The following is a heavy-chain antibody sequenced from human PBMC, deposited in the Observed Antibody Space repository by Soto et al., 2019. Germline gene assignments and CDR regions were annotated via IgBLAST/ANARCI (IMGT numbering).Heavy chain of an antibody. CDR2: ISSSGSYT. CDR3: VNQYFDD. V-gene: IGHV3-11*06. CDR1: GFTFSDYS. Sequence: GGSLRLSCAASGFTFSDYSMNWIRKTPGKGLEWVSYISSSGSYTNYADSVKGRFTISRDNAKKSLYLQIISLRAEDTAVYYCVNQYFDDWRQGTLVTVS. J-gene: IGHJ4*02. D-gene: IGHD2-2*01.